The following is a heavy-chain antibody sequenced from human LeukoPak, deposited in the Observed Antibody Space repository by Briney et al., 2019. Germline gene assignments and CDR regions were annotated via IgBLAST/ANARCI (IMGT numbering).Heavy chain of an antibody. V-gene: IGHV4-59*01. CDR2: IYYSGST. J-gene: IGHJ4*02. D-gene: IGHD3-16*02. CDR1: GGSISSYY. Sequence: SETLSLTCTVSGGSISSYYWSWIRQPPGKGLEWIGYIYYSGSTNYNPSLKSRVTISVDTSKNQFSLKLSPVPAADTAVYYCARVIDLVEFDYWGQGTLVTVSS. CDR3: ARVIDLVEFDY.